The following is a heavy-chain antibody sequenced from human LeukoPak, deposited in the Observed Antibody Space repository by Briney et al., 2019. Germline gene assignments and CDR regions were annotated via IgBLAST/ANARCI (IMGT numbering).Heavy chain of an antibody. CDR3: AKSSGYSSAAGTGTRRYFDY. V-gene: IGHV3-23*01. J-gene: IGHJ4*02. CDR2: ISGRGGST. CDR1: GFTFSSYA. D-gene: IGHD6-13*01. Sequence: GGSLRLSCAASGFTFSSYAMSWVRQAQGKGLEWVSAISGRGGSTYYADSVKGRFTISRDNSKNTLYLQMNSLRAEDTAVYYCAKSSGYSSAAGTGTRRYFDYWGQGTLVTVSS.